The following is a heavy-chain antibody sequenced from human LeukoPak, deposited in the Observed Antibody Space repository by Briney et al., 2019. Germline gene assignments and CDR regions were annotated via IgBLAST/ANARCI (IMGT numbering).Heavy chain of an antibody. Sequence: PGGSLRLSCAASGFTFTNYAMNWVRQAPGKGLEWVSYISSSSSTIYYADSVKGRFTISRDNAKNSLYLQMNSLRAEDTAVYYCARDSFSMVRGVIVDYWGQGTLVTVSS. CDR2: ISSSSSTI. J-gene: IGHJ4*02. V-gene: IGHV3-48*04. CDR1: GFTFTNYA. CDR3: ARDSFSMVRGVIVDY. D-gene: IGHD3-10*01.